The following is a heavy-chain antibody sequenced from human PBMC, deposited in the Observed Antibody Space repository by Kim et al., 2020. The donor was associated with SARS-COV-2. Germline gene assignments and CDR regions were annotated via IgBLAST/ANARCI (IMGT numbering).Heavy chain of an antibody. CDR3: ARGTYSGSIDY. J-gene: IGHJ4*02. D-gene: IGHD5-12*01. V-gene: IGHV3-30*01. Sequence: KYYADSVKGRFTISRDNSKNTLYLQMNSLRAEDTAVYYCARGTYSGSIDYWGQGTLVTVSS. CDR2: K.